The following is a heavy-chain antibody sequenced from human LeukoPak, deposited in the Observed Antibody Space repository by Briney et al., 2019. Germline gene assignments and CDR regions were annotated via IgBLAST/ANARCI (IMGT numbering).Heavy chain of an antibody. J-gene: IGHJ4*02. D-gene: IGHD3-10*01. CDR2: FDPEDGET. CDR3: ARVEDGGGSDY. CDR1: GYTLTELS. V-gene: IGHV1-24*01. Sequence: GASVKVSCKVSGYTLTELSMHWVRQAPGKGLEWMGGFDPEDGETIYAQKFQGRVTMTTDTSTSTAYMELRSLRSDDTAVYYCARVEDGGGSDYWGQGTLVTVSS.